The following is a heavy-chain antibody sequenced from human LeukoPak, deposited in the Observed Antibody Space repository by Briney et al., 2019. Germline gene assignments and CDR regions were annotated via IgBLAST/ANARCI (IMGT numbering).Heavy chain of an antibody. V-gene: IGHV5-51*01. Sequence: GESLKISCKGSGYSFTSCWIGWVRQMPGKGLEWMGIIYPGDSDTRYSPSFQGQVTISADKSISTAYLQWSSLKASDTAMYYCARLSVTIFGVVHDNWFDPWGQGSLVTVSS. J-gene: IGHJ5*02. CDR2: IYPGDSDT. CDR1: GYSFTSCW. CDR3: ARLSVTIFGVVHDNWFDP. D-gene: IGHD3-3*01.